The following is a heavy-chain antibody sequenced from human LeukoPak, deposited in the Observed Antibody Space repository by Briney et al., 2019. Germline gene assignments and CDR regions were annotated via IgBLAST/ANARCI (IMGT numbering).Heavy chain of an antibody. CDR2: IYYSGST. CDR1: GGSISSGDYY. D-gene: IGHD5-24*01. J-gene: IGHJ6*02. Sequence: TSETLSLTCTVSGGSISSGDYYWSWIRQPPGKGLEWIVYIYYSGSTYYNPSLKSRVTISVDTSKNQFSLKLSSVTAADTAVYYCAREGGWAIIPTPVGYGMDVWGQGTTVTVSS. CDR3: AREGGWAIIPTPVGYGMDV. V-gene: IGHV4-30-4*01.